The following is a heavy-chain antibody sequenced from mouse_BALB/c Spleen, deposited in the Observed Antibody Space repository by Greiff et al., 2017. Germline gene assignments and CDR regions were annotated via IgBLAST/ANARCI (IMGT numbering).Heavy chain of an antibody. D-gene: IGHD2-3*01. CDR1: GYTFTSYW. CDR2: INPSTGYT. Sequence: VQLQQPGAELVKPGASVKMSCKASGYTFTSYWMHWVNQRPGQGLEWIGYINPSTGYTEYNQKFKDKATLTADKSSSTAYMQLSSLTSEDSAVYYCARSDGYYPYWYFDVWGAGTTVTVSS. V-gene: IGHV1S26*01. CDR3: ARSDGYYPYWYFDV. J-gene: IGHJ1*01.